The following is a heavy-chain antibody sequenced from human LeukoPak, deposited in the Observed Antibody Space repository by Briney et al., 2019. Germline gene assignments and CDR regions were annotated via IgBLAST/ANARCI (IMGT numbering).Heavy chain of an antibody. V-gene: IGHV4-34*01. J-gene: IGHJ4*02. CDR3: ARGRGPGIAAAGTGGTYFDY. Sequence: SETLSLTCAVYGGSFSGYYWSWIRHPPGKGLEWSGEINHSGSTNYNPSLKSRVTISVDTSKNQFSLKLSSVTAADTAVYYCARGRGPGIAAAGTGGTYFDYWGQGTLVTVSS. CDR1: GGSFSGYY. CDR2: INHSGST. D-gene: IGHD6-13*01.